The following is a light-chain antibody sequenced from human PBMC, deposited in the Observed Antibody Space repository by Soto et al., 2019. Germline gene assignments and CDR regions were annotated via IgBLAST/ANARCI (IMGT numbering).Light chain of an antibody. CDR3: LQYNSYSGI. CDR2: KAS. CDR1: QSISSW. V-gene: IGKV1-5*03. J-gene: IGKJ2*01. Sequence: DIQMTQSPSTLSASVGDRVTITCRASQSISSWLAWYQQKPGKAPKLLIYKASSLESGVPSRLSGSGSGTEFTLTISSVQPDYFAAYYCLQYNSYSGIFGQGTRLEIK.